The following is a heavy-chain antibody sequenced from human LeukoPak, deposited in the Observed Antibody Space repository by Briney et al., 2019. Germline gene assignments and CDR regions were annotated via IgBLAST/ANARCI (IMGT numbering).Heavy chain of an antibody. D-gene: IGHD6-6*01. CDR3: ARSSYSSSSSV. J-gene: IGHJ3*01. CDR1: GFTFSGFW. V-gene: IGHV3-7*03. CDR2: INSDGSEG. Sequence: GGSLRLSCAVSGFTFSGFWMSWSRQAPGKGLEWVASINSDGSEGHYADVVKGRFTISRDNAKNSLYLQINSLRAEDTAVYYCARSSYSSSSSVWGQGTMVTVSS.